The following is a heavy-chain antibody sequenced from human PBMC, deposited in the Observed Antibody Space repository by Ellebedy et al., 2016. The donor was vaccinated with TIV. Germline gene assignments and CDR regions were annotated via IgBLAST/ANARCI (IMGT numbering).Heavy chain of an antibody. V-gene: IGHV1-24*01. D-gene: IGHD2-2*01. J-gene: IGHJ6*02. CDR1: GYTLTELS. CDR3: ATGGYCSSTSCYVVDHYYGTDV. CDR2: FDPEDGET. Sequence: AASVKVSCKVSGYTLTELSMHWVRQAPGKGLEWMGGFDPEDGETIYAQKFQGRVTMTEDTSTDTAYMELSSMRSEDTAVYYCATGGYCSSTSCYVVDHYYGTDVWGQGTTVTVSS.